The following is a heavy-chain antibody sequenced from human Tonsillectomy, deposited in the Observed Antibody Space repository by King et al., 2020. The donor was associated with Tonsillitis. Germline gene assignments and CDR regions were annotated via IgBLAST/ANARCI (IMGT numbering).Heavy chain of an antibody. J-gene: IGHJ4*02. D-gene: IGHD3-9*01. Sequence: VQLLESGGGVVQPGGSLRLSCAPSGFTFSNYGMHWVRQAPGKGLEWVAVISHHGSRKFYADSVKGRFTVSRDNSKNTLYLQMNSLRAEDTAVYYCAKGRYSDSNICYDFDYWGQGTLVTVSP. V-gene: IGHV3-30*18. CDR1: GFTFSNYG. CDR2: ISHHGSRK. CDR3: AKGRYSDSNICYDFDY.